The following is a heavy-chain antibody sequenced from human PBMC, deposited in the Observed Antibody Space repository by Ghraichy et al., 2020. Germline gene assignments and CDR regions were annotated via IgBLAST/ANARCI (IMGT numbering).Heavy chain of an antibody. J-gene: IGHJ6*02. V-gene: IGHV3-15*07. CDR2: IKSETDGGTT. D-gene: IGHD2-8*01. CDR1: GFTFSNAW. Sequence: GGSLRLSCAASGFTFSNAWMNWVRQAPGKGLEWVGRIKSETDGGTTDYAAPVKGRFTISRDDSKKMLYLQMNSMKTEDTAVYYCTTGLVWAGMDVWGQGTTVTVSS. CDR3: TTGLVWAGMDV.